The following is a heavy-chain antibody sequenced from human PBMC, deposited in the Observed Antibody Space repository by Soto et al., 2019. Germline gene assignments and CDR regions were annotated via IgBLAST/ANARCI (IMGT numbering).Heavy chain of an antibody. J-gene: IGHJ5*02. CDR1: GFTFSSYW. V-gene: IGHV3-7*01. Sequence: GSLRLSCAASGFTFSSYWMSWVRQAPGKGLEWVANIKQDGSEKYYVDSVKGRFTISRDNAKNSLYLQMNSLRAEDTAVYYCARVVSSRHQGAAGFREAYWFDPWGQGTLVTVSS. CDR2: IKQDGSEK. CDR3: ARVVSSRHQGAAGFREAYWFDP. D-gene: IGHD6-13*01.